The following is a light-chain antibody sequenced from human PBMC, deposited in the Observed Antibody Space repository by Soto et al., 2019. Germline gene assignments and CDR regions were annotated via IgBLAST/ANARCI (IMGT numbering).Light chain of an antibody. Sequence: ELVMTQSPATLSVSLGARATLSCRASQSVSTDLAWYQQKPGQAPRLLIFGASTRATGIPARFSGSGSGTEFILTISGLQSEDSSVYYCHQYNYWPPETFGQGTKVDIK. J-gene: IGKJ1*01. CDR1: QSVSTD. CDR2: GAS. CDR3: HQYNYWPPET. V-gene: IGKV3-15*01.